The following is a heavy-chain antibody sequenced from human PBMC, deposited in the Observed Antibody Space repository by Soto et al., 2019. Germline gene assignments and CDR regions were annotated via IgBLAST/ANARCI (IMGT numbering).Heavy chain of an antibody. CDR3: ARTVLGPDLLADSFVDYYSYMAV. CDR1: GGCVRNFD. D-gene: IGHD3-9*01. J-gene: IGHJ6*03. Sequence: KPSGSPALSCAVSGGCVRNFDVGWILQPPGKGLEWIGYVYYTGSTSYNPSLKRRVTFSADSSRGQFSLRLNSVTAADTAVYYCARTVLGPDLLADSFVDYYSYMAVWGQGTTVTVSS. CDR2: VYYTGST. V-gene: IGHV4-59*08.